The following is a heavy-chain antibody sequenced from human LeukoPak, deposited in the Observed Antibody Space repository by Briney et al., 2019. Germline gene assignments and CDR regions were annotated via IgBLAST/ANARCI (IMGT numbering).Heavy chain of an antibody. CDR2: IWYDGSNK. V-gene: IGHV3-33*01. Sequence: GGSLRLSCAASGFTFSSYGMHWVRQAPGKGMEWVAVIWYDGSNKYYADSVKGRFTISRDNSKNTLYLQMNSLRAEDTAFCYCASSYGSGSYYGGFDYWGQGALVTVSS. CDR3: ASSYGSGSYYGGFDY. CDR1: GFTFSSYG. J-gene: IGHJ4*02. D-gene: IGHD3-10*01.